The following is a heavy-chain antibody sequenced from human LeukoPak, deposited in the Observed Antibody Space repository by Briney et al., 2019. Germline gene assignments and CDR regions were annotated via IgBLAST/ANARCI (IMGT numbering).Heavy chain of an antibody. Sequence: SETLSLTCIVSGGSMSTYSWNWIRQPPGKGLEWIGYIYDSGHTSYNPSLRSRVTISVDTPKNHFSLNLSSVTAADTAVYYCARGVSTGNWGQGTLVTVSS. J-gene: IGHJ4*02. CDR3: ARGVSTGN. CDR2: IYDSGHT. D-gene: IGHD3-9*01. V-gene: IGHV4-59*01. CDR1: GGSMSTYS.